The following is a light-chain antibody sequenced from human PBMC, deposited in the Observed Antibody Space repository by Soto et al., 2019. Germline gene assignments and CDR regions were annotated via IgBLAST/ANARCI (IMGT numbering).Light chain of an antibody. CDR3: QQYNNWPLT. Sequence: EIAMTQSPATRSVSPGERATLSFRASQSGSNNLAWYQQQPGQAPRLLIYGASTRATGIPARFSGSESGTEFTLTISSLQSEDFAVYYCQQYNNWPLTFGGGTKVEIK. V-gene: IGKV3-15*01. J-gene: IGKJ4*01. CDR2: GAS. CDR1: QSGSNN.